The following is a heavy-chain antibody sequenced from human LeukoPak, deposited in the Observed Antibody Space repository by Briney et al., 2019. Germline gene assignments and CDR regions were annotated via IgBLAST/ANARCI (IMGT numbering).Heavy chain of an antibody. V-gene: IGHV4-4*09. Sequence: SETLSLTCTVSGGSISSYYRSWIRQPPGKGLEWIGYIYTSGSTNYNPSLKSRVTISVDTSKNQFSLKLSSVTAADTAVYYCARQDSSSSGVFDYWGQGTLVTVSS. J-gene: IGHJ4*02. CDR1: GGSISSYY. CDR3: ARQDSSSSGVFDY. D-gene: IGHD6-6*01. CDR2: IYTSGST.